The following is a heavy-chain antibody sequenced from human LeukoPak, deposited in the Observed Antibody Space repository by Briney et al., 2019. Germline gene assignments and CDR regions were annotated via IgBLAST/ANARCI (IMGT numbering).Heavy chain of an antibody. D-gene: IGHD3-22*01. V-gene: IGHV1-8*03. CDR3: ARGRYSYYYDSSVDAFDI. CDR1: GYTFTSYD. Sequence: ASVKVSCKASGYTFTSYDINWVRQATGQGLEWMGWMNPNSGNTGYAQKFQGRVTITRNTSISTAYMELSSLRSEDTAVYYCARGRYSYYYDSSVDAFDIWGQGTMVTVSS. J-gene: IGHJ3*02. CDR2: MNPNSGNT.